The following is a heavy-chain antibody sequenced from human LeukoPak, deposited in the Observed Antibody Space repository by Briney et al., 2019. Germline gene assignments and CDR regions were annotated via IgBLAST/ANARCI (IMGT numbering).Heavy chain of an antibody. Sequence: PGGSLRLSCAASGFTVSGSYMSWIRQAPGKGLEWVSIICSVGTISYADSVKGRFTITRDNPKNTLYLQMNSLRVEDAAVYYCARLVVDSHAFDVWGQGTMVTVSS. CDR2: ICSVGTI. CDR3: ARLVVDSHAFDV. CDR1: GFTVSGSY. V-gene: IGHV3-53*01. J-gene: IGHJ3*01. D-gene: IGHD6-19*01.